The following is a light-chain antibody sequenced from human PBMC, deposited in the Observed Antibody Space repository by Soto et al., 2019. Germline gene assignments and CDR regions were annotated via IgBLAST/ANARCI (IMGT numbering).Light chain of an antibody. Sequence: EFVLAQSPSTLSLSPGERATLSCRASQRITSYLAWYQQKPGQAPRLLIYGASSRVTGIPDRFSGSGSGTDFTLTISRLEPEDFAVYYCQQYGSSFTFGPGTKVDIK. CDR3: QQYGSSFT. CDR1: QRITSY. V-gene: IGKV3-20*01. J-gene: IGKJ3*01. CDR2: GAS.